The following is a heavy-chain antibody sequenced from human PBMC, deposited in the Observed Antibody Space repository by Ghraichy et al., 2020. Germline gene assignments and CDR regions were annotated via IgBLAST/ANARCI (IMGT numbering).Heavy chain of an antibody. J-gene: IGHJ6*02. CDR1: GGTFSSFA. D-gene: IGHD2-21*01. V-gene: IGHV1-69*13. CDR3: ASGVIPFGYGMEV. CDR2: IIPVSGTP. Sequence: SVKVSCKASGGTFSSFAISWVRQAPGQGLEWMGGIIPVSGTPTYAQRFQGRVTITADLFTSTAYMEVNSLNSEDTAVYYCASGVIPFGYGMEVWGQGTTVTVSS.